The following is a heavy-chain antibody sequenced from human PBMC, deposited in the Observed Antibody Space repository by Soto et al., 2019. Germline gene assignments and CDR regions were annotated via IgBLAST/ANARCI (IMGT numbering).Heavy chain of an antibody. CDR2: IYYSGST. Sequence: QVQLQESGPGLVKPSETLSLTCTVSGGSISSYYWSWIRQPPGKGLEWIGYIYYSGSTNYNPSLKSRVTISVDTSKNQFSLKLSSVTAADTAVYYCARAERRAGWLPFPASISLVYWGQGTLVTVSS. CDR1: GGSISSYY. CDR3: ARAERRAGWLPFPASISLVY. D-gene: IGHD5-12*01. V-gene: IGHV4-59*01. J-gene: IGHJ4*02.